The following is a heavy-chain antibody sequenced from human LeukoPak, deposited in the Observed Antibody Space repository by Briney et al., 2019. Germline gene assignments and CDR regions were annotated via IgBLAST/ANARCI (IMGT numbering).Heavy chain of an antibody. V-gene: IGHV3-48*01. D-gene: IGHD1-26*01. CDR3: ARDYLALLGGAPYDAFDI. Sequence: GGSLRLSCAASGFTFSSYAMSWVRQAPGKGLEWVSYISSSSSTIYYADSVKDRFTISRDNAKNSLYLQMNSLRAEDMAVYYCARDYLALLGGAPYDAFDIWGQGTMVTVSS. CDR1: GFTFSSYA. J-gene: IGHJ3*02. CDR2: ISSSSSTI.